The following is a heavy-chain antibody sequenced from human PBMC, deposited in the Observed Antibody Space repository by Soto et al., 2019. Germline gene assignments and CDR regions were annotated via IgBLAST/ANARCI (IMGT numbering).Heavy chain of an antibody. CDR1: GFTFSSYE. D-gene: IGHD5-18*01. CDR2: ISNSGNTI. Sequence: EVQLVESGGGLVQPGGSLRLSCAASGFTFSSYEINWVRQAPGKGLEWVSYISNSGNTIYYADSVKGRFTISRDNAKNSLYLQMNSLRAEDTAVYYCARDLPDVYSYARSYYGMDVWGQGTTVTVSS. J-gene: IGHJ6*02. V-gene: IGHV3-48*03. CDR3: ARDLPDVYSYARSYYGMDV.